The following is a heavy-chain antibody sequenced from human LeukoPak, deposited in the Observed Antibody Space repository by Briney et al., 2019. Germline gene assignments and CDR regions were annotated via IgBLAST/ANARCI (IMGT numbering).Heavy chain of an antibody. D-gene: IGHD1-14*01. CDR3: ARATGVAGFDP. V-gene: IGHV1-3*01. Sequence: PWVSVKVSCKASGYTFTSYAMHWVRQAPGQRLEWMGWINAGNGNTKYSQKFQGRVTITRDTSASTAYMELSSLRSEDTAVYYCARATGVAGFDPWGQGTLVTVSS. CDR2: INAGNGNT. CDR1: GYTFTSYA. J-gene: IGHJ5*02.